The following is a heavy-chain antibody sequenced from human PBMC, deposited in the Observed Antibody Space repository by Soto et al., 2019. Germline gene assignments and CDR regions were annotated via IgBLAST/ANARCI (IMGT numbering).Heavy chain of an antibody. CDR2: IIPILGIA. D-gene: IGHD2-2*01. CDR1: GGTFSSYT. V-gene: IGHV1-69*02. Sequence: SVKVSCKASGGTFSSYTISWVRQAPGQGLEWMGRIIPILGIANYAQKFQGRVTITADKSTSTAYMELSSLRSEDTAVYYCAIGYCSSTSCYAEFDYWGQGTLVTSPQ. J-gene: IGHJ4*02. CDR3: AIGYCSSTSCYAEFDY.